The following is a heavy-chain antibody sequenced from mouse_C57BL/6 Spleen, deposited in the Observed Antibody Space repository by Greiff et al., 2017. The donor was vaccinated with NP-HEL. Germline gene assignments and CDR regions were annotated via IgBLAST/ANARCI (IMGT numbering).Heavy chain of an antibody. CDR3: ARKPGYYEYFDV. J-gene: IGHJ1*03. CDR1: GYAFSSYW. V-gene: IGHV1-80*01. CDR2: IYPGDGDT. Sequence: VQLQQSGAELVKPGASVKISCKASGYAFSSYWMNWVKQRPGKGLEWIGQIYPGDGDTNYNGKFKGKATLTADKSSSTAYMQLSSLTSEDSAVYFCARKPGYYEYFDVWGTGTTVTVSS. D-gene: IGHD2-3*01.